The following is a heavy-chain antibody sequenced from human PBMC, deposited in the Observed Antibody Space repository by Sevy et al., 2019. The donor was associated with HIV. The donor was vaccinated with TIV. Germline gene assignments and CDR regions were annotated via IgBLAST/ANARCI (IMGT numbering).Heavy chain of an antibody. J-gene: IGHJ4*02. CDR1: GFIFSSYE. D-gene: IGHD4-17*01. Sequence: GGSLRLSCAASGFIFSSYEMNWVRQAPGKGLEWISYISNSGSAIYYSDSVKVRFTISRDNAKNLLYLQMNSLRVEDTAVYYCARDLPSSATTVAHFDCWGQGTQVTVSS. CDR2: ISNSGSAI. CDR3: ARDLPSSATTVAHFDC. V-gene: IGHV3-48*03.